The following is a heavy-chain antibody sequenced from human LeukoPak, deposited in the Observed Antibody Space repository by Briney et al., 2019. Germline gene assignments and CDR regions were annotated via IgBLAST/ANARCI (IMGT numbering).Heavy chain of an antibody. CDR3: ATSLPPY. CDR2: ISYDGSNK. Sequence: PGGPLRLSCAASGFTFSSYGMHWVRQAPGKGLEWVAVISYDGSNKYYADSVKGRFTISRDNSKNTLYLQMNSLRAEDTAVYYCATSLPPYWGQGTLVTVSS. V-gene: IGHV3-30*03. CDR1: GFTFSSYG. J-gene: IGHJ4*02.